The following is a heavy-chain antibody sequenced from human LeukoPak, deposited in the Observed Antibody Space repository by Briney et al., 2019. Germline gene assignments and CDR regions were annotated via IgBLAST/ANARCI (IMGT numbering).Heavy chain of an antibody. CDR3: ARGIPDIVATISGENFDY. J-gene: IGHJ4*02. Sequence: PSETLSLTCTVSGYSISSGYYWGWIRQPPGKGLEWIGSIYHSGSTYYNPSLKSRVTISVDTSKNQFSLKLSSVTAADTAVYYRARGIPDIVATISGENFDYWGQGTLVTVSS. V-gene: IGHV4-38-2*02. D-gene: IGHD5-12*01. CDR2: IYHSGST. CDR1: GYSISSGYY.